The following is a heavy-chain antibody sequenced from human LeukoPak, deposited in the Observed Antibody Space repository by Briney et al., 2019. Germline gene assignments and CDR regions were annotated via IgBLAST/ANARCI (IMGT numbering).Heavy chain of an antibody. D-gene: IGHD2-2*01. CDR1: GFTFSSYA. J-gene: IGHJ4*02. Sequence: GGSLRLSCAASGFTFSSYAMHWVRQAPGKGLEYVSAISSNGGSTYYANSVKGRFTISRDNSKNTLYLQMGSLRAEDMAVYYCARGEEVLGYCSSTSCYAFDYWGQGNLVTVSS. CDR2: ISSNGGST. V-gene: IGHV3-64*01. CDR3: ARGEEVLGYCSSTSCYAFDY.